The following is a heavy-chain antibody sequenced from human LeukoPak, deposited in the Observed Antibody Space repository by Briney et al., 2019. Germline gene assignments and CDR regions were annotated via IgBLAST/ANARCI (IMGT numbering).Heavy chain of an antibody. V-gene: IGHV3-21*04. Sequence: GGSLRLSCAASGFTFNTYTMNWVRQAPGKGLEWVASISSRSAYTYYADSVKGRFTISRDNSKNTLYLQMNSLRAEDTAVYYCAKDRDLVVVAANWAYDYWGQGTLVTVSS. CDR1: GFTFNTYT. CDR2: ISSRSAYT. D-gene: IGHD2-15*01. CDR3: AKDRDLVVVAANWAYDY. J-gene: IGHJ4*02.